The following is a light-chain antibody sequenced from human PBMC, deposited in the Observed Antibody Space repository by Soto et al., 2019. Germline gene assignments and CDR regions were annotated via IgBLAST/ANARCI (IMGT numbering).Light chain of an antibody. V-gene: IGLV2-14*01. J-gene: IGLJ1*01. CDR1: SSDVGDYNY. CDR3: SSYTSSSTFYV. Sequence: QSALTQPASVSGSPGQSITISCTGTSSDVGDYNYVSWYQQHPGKAPKLMIYDVSNRPSGVSNRFSGSKSGNTASLTIPGLQAEDEADYYCSSYTSSSTFYVFGTGTKLTVL. CDR2: DVS.